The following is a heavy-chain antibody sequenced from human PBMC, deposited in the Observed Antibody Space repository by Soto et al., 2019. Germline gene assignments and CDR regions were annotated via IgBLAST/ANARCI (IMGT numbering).Heavy chain of an antibody. J-gene: IGHJ6*02. D-gene: IGHD4-17*01. CDR3: ARMDGDYNYYGLDV. V-gene: IGHV2-26*01. Sequence: QVTLKESGPVLVKPTETLTLTCSVSGFSLTNGRMGASWIRQPPGKALEWLAHLFSDAERSYSTSMQSRLNMYKDSSGSQVVLTMTNMAPADTATYFCARMDGDYNYYGLDVWGHGIAVTVSS. CDR1: GFSLTNGRMG. CDR2: LFSDAER.